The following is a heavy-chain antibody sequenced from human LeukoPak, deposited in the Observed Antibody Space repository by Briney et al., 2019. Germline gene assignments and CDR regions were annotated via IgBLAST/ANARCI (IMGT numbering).Heavy chain of an antibody. Sequence: ASVKVSCKASGGTFSSYAISWVRQAPGQGLEWMGGIIPILGTANYAQKFQGRLIVTRDMSTSTVYMELSSLASEDTAVYYCAREIGVMPIDDFWTGYFDYWGQGTLVTVSS. CDR3: AREIGVMPIDDFWTGYFDY. CDR1: GGTFSSYA. CDR2: IIPILGTA. J-gene: IGHJ4*02. D-gene: IGHD3/OR15-3a*01. V-gene: IGHV1-69*05.